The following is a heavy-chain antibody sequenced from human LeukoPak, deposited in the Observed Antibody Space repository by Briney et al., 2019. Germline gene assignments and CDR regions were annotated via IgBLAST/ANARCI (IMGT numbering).Heavy chain of an antibody. V-gene: IGHV1-18*01. J-gene: IGHJ4*02. Sequence: PGGSVKVSCKASGYTFTSYGISWVRQAPGQGLEWMGWISAYNGNTNYAQKLQGRVTMTTDTSTSTAYMELRGLRSDDTAVYYCARADLYSSRPDLWYFDYWGQGTLVTVSS. CDR1: GYTFTSYG. D-gene: IGHD6-13*01. CDR3: ARADLYSSRPDLWYFDY. CDR2: ISAYNGNT.